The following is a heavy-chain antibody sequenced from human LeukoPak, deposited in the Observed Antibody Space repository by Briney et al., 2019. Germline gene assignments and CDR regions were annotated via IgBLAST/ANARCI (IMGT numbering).Heavy chain of an antibody. CDR1: GYTLTSNG. CDR2: ISAYNGNT. V-gene: IGHV1-18*01. D-gene: IGHD6-19*01. J-gene: IGHJ4*02. CDR3: ARDQQWLDPARHGFDY. Sequence: EASVKVSCKASGYTLTSNGISWVRQVPGQGLEWVGWISAYNGNTNYAQKFQGRVTMTTDTSTSAAYMELRSLRSDDTAVYYCARDQQWLDPARHGFDYWGQGTLVTVSP.